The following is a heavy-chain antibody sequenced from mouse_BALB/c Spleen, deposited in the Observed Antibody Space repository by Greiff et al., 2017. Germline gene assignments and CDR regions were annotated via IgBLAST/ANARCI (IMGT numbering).Heavy chain of an antibody. CDR3: ARYYYGSRFAY. J-gene: IGHJ3*01. CDR2: ISSGGGNT. CDR1: GFTFSSYT. D-gene: IGHD1-1*01. V-gene: IGHV5-9*03. Sequence: EVKVVESGGGLVKPGGSLKLSCAASGFTFSSYTMSWVRQTPEKRLEWVATISSGGGNTYYPDSVKGRFTISRDNAKNNLYLQMSSLRSEDTALYYCARYYYGSRFAYWGQGTLVTVSA.